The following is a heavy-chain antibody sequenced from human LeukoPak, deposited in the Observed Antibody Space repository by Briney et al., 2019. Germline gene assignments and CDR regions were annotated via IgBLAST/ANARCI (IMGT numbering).Heavy chain of an antibody. CDR2: ISSSSSTI. V-gene: IGHV3-48*01. D-gene: IGHD3-10*01. J-gene: IGHJ6*03. CDR1: GFTLSSFG. CDR3: ARDYYGSGKRDYYYYMDV. Sequence: GGSLRLSCAASGFTLSSFGMNWVRQAPGKGLEWVSYISSSSSTIYYADSVKGRFTISRDNAKNSLYLQMNSLRAEDTAVYYCARDYYGSGKRDYYYYMDVWGKGTTVTVSS.